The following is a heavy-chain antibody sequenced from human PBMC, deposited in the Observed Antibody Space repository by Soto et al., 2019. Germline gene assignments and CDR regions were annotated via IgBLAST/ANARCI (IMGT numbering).Heavy chain of an antibody. CDR3: ARERLWFGELTHYYFDY. CDR1: GGTFSSYA. J-gene: IGHJ4*02. Sequence: ASVKVSCKASGGTFSSYAISWVRQAPGQGLEWMGGIIPIFGTANYAQKFQGRVTITADKSTSTAYMELSSLRSEDTAVYYCARERLWFGELTHYYFDYWGQGTLVTVSS. CDR2: IIPIFGTA. V-gene: IGHV1-69*06. D-gene: IGHD3-10*01.